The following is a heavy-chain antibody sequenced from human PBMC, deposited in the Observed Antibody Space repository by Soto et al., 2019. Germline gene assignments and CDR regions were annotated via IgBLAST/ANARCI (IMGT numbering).Heavy chain of an antibody. D-gene: IGHD4-17*01. CDR1: GYTFTSYG. V-gene: IGHV1-18*01. Sequence: ASVKVSCKASGYTFTSYGTSWVRQAPGQGLEWMGWISAYNGNTNYAQKLQGRVTMTTDTSTSTAYMELRSLRSDDTAVYYCARDGATVTTTGAFDYWGQGTLVTVSS. J-gene: IGHJ4*02. CDR3: ARDGATVTTTGAFDY. CDR2: ISAYNGNT.